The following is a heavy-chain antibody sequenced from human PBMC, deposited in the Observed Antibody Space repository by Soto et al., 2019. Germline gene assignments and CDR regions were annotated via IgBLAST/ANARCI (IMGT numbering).Heavy chain of an antibody. D-gene: IGHD4-17*01. V-gene: IGHV2-5*02. CDR3: ARSTTVTTIFDY. J-gene: IGHJ4*02. CDR2: IYWDDDK. Sequence: QITLKESGPTLVKPTQTLTLTCTFSGFSLSTSGVGVGWIRQSPGKALEWLALIYWDDDKRYSPSLKSRLTITKDTSKNPVVLTMTNMDPVDTATYYCARSTTVTTIFDYWGKGTLVTVSS. CDR1: GFSLSTSGVG.